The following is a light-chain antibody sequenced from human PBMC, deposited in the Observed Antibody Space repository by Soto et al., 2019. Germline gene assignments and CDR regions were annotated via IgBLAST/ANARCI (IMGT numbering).Light chain of an antibody. V-gene: IGKV3-20*01. CDR2: GAS. Sequence: ELMEPAGPLTLTQKERATLSCRASQSVSSSCLAWYQQKAGQAPRLLLYGASSRATGIPVRSSGSGSGTGFTFTISRRKPEDVAMDSCQQYGTAPPVCTFGQGTRLEIK. CDR3: QQYGTAPPVCT. CDR1: QSVSSSC. J-gene: IGKJ5*01.